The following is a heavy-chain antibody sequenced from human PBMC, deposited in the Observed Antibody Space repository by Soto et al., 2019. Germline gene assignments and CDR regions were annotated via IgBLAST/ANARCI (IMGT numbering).Heavy chain of an antibody. CDR2: VYYSGST. J-gene: IGHJ3*02. CDR3: ARGYYDSRGQSNTFDI. V-gene: IGHV4-59*01. Sequence: PSETLSLTCTVSGASISSSYLSWIRQSPGKGLEWIGYVYYSGSTNYNPSLKSRVTISVDTSKNQFSLKLSSVTAADTAVYYCARGYYDSRGQSNTFDIWGQGTMVTVSS. D-gene: IGHD3-22*01. CDR1: GASISSSY.